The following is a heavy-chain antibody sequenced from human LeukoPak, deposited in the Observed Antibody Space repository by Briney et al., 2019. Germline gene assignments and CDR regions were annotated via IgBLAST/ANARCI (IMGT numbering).Heavy chain of an antibody. CDR1: GFTFSSYG. J-gene: IGHJ4*02. CDR3: AKDQVVTTASDY. CDR2: IRYDGSYK. D-gene: IGHD3-22*01. V-gene: IGHV3-30*02. Sequence: GGSLRPSCAASGFTFSSYGMRWVRQAPGKGLEWVAFIRYDGSYKNYADSVKGRFTISRDNSKNILYLQMNSLRAEGTAVYYCAKDQVVTTASDYWGQGTLVTVSS.